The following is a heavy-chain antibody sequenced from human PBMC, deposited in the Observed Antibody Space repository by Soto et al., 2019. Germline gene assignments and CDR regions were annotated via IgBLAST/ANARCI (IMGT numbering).Heavy chain of an antibody. CDR2: IYYSGST. CDR3: ARLPVDAFDI. J-gene: IGHJ3*02. CDR1: GGSIRSYY. Sequence: SETLSLTCPVSGGSIRSYYWSWIRQPPGKGLEWIGYIYYSGSTNYNPSLKSRVTISVDTSKNQFSLKLTSVTAADTAVYYCARLPVDAFDIWGQGTMVTVSS. D-gene: IGHD4-4*01. V-gene: IGHV4-59*08.